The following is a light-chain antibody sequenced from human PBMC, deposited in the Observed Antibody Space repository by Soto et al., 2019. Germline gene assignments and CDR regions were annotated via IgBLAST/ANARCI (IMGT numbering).Light chain of an antibody. V-gene: IGLV1-40*01. CDR2: DDS. J-gene: IGLJ1*01. CDR3: QSFDSSLSAYV. CDR1: SSNIGAGYD. Sequence: QSVLTQPPSVSGAPGQRVTISCTGSSSNIGAGYDLHWYQHLPGTAPKLLIYDDSNRPSGVPDRFSGSRSGTSASLALTGLQADDEADYYCQSFDSSLSAYVFGTRTKVTVL.